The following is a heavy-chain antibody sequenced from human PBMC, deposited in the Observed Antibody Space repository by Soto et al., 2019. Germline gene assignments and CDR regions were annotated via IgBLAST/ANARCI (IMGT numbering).Heavy chain of an antibody. V-gene: IGHV3-23*01. J-gene: IGHJ4*02. Sequence: GGSLRLSCAASGFTFSSYAMSWVRQAPGKGLEWVSAISGSGGSKYYADSVKGRFTISRDNSKNTLYLQMNSLRAEDTDVYYCAKAYCSSTSCPIDYWGQGTLVTVSS. CDR2: ISGSGGSK. D-gene: IGHD2-2*01. CDR3: AKAYCSSTSCPIDY. CDR1: GFTFSSYA.